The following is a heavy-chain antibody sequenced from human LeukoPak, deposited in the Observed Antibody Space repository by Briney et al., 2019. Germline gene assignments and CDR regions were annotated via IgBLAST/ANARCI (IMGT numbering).Heavy chain of an antibody. CDR1: GFTFSSYA. CDR3: ANFGSRDYGEVYYYYGMDV. CDR2: ISGSGGST. Sequence: GGSLRLSCAASGFTFSSYAMSWVRQAPGKGLEWVSAISGSGGSTYYADSVKGRFTISRGNSKNTLYLQMNSLRAEDTAVYYCANFGSRDYGEVYYYYGMDVWGQGTTVTVSS. J-gene: IGHJ6*02. V-gene: IGHV3-23*01. D-gene: IGHD4-17*01.